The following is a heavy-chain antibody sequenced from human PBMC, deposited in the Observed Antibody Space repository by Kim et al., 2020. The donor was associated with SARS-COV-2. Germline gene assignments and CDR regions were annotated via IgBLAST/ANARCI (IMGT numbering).Heavy chain of an antibody. D-gene: IGHD3-16*02. CDR3: TRASDYVWGNYRYFYFDY. J-gene: IGHJ4*02. CDR2: IRSKVYGGTT. CDR1: EFTIGDYV. V-gene: IGHV3-49*04. Sequence: GESLRLTCAASEFTIGDYVMTWVRQAPGKGLEWVGFIRSKVYGGTTEYAASVRGRFTISRDDSKNIAYLQMNSLSTEDTAMYYCTRASDYVWGNYRYFYFDYWGQGILVTVSS.